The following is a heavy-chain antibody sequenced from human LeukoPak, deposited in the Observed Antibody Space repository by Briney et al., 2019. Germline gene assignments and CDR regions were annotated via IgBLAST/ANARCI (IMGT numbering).Heavy chain of an antibody. CDR2: IYYSGST. V-gene: IGHV4-59*01. CDR1: GGSISSYY. CDR3: AREGRRDTAITGHHNYYMDV. Sequence: PSETLSLTCTVSGGSISSYYWSWIRQPPGKGLEWIGYIYYSGSTNYNPSLKSRVTISVDTSKNQFSLKLSSVTAADTAVYYCAREGRRDTAITGHHNYYMDVWGKGTTVTVPS. J-gene: IGHJ6*03. D-gene: IGHD5-18*01.